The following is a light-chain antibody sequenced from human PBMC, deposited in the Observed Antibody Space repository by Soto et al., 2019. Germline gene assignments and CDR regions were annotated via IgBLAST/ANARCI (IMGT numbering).Light chain of an antibody. CDR2: DVN. CDR1: RSDIGAYNF. Sequence: QSALTQPASVSGSPGQSITISCTGTRSDIGAYNFVSWYQQHPGEVPKLMLYDVNVRPSGVSNRFSGSKSGNTASLTISGLQAEDGADYYCTSWTTSTTMIFGGGTKLPVL. J-gene: IGLJ2*01. CDR3: TSWTTSTTMI. V-gene: IGLV2-14*03.